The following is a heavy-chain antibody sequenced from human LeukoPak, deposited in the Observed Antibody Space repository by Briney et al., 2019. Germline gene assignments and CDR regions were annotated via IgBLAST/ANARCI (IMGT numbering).Heavy chain of an antibody. CDR3: ARSSGSYKQDAFDI. Sequence: SETLSLTCTVSGDSISSSTYYWGWIRQPPGKGLEWIGSRYYSGITFYNPSLKSRVTISVDTSKNQFSLKVNSVTAADTAVYYCARSSGSYKQDAFDIWGQGTMVTVSS. CDR2: RYYSGIT. J-gene: IGHJ3*02. V-gene: IGHV4-39*07. D-gene: IGHD1-26*01. CDR1: GDSISSSTYY.